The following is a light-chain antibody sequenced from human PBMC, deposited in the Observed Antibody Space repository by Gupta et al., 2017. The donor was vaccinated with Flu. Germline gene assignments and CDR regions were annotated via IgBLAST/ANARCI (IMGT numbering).Light chain of an antibody. CDR2: LNGDGSQ. CDR1: SRPKSYA. V-gene: IGLV4-69*01. J-gene: IGLJ3*02. CDR3: QTWGTGIPKV. Sequence: QVTLTQPPSASASLGASVKLTCTLSSRPKSYAIAWHQQQPGRGPRFLLRLNGDGSQTKGDGIPDRFSGSASGADRFLTIFSLQSEDEAVYYCQTWGTGIPKVFGGGTKLTVL.